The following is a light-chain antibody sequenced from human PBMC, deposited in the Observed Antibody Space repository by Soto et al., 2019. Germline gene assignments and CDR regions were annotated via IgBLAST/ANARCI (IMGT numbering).Light chain of an antibody. Sequence: EIGLTQSPATLSVSPGDSATLSCRASQSVGPNLVWYQQRFGQSPRLLIYHVSTTATGVPARFSGSGSETEFTLTIRSLQPEDFAVYYCQHRRTWWTFGQGTKVDIK. CDR3: QHRRTWWT. V-gene: IGKV3-15*01. CDR1: QSVGPN. J-gene: IGKJ1*01. CDR2: HVS.